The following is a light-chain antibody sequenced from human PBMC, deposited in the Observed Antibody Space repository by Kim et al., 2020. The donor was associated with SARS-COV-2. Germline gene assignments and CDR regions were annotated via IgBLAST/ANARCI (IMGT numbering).Light chain of an antibody. CDR1: NMGSEN. J-gene: IGLJ3*02. CDR3: QVWDSSAGV. CDR2: RDT. V-gene: IGLV3-9*01. Sequence: GALGMTARITRGGNNMGSENVHWYQQKPGQAPVLVIYRDTNRPSGIPERFSGSNSGNTATLTITGAQAGDEADYYCQVWDSSAGVFGGGTQLTVL.